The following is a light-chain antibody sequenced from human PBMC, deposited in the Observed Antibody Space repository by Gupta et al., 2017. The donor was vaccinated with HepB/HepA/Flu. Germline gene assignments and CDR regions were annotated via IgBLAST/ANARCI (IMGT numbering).Light chain of an antibody. Sequence: QSALTQPASVSGSPGQSITISCTGSSSDIGAYDAVSWYQQYPGKAPKLLISGVSNRPSGVADRFSGSKSGNTASLTISGLQPEDEADYYCSSFRSGDNLVVFGGGTKLTVL. V-gene: IGLV2-14*03. CDR3: SSFRSGDNLVV. J-gene: IGLJ3*02. CDR2: GVS. CDR1: SSDIGAYDA.